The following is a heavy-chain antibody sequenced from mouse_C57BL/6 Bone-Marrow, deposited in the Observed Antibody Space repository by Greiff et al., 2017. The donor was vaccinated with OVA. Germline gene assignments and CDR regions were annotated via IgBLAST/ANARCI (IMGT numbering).Heavy chain of an antibody. CDR2: IDPSDGYT. J-gene: IGHJ2*01. CDR3: AVYYYGSRDFDY. V-gene: IGHV1-50*01. Sequence: QVQLQQPGAELVKPGASVKLSCKASGYTFTSYWMQWVKQRPGQGLEWIGEIDPSDGYTNYNHKFKGKATLTVDKSSSTASLQLISLTSEASAVDYCAVYYYGSRDFDYWGKGTTLTVSS. CDR1: GYTFTSYW. D-gene: IGHD1-1*01.